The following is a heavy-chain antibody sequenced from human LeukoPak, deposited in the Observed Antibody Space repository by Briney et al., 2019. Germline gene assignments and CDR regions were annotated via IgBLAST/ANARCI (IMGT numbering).Heavy chain of an antibody. CDR2: IKQDGSEK. CDR1: GFTFSSYW. V-gene: IGHV3-7*01. Sequence: GGSLRLSCAASGFTFSSYWMSWVRQAPGKGLEWVANIKQDGSEKYYVDSVKGRFTISRDNAKNSLYLQMNSLRAEDTAVYYCARVAEYYDFWTTYYYYYMDVWGKGTTVTVSS. D-gene: IGHD3-3*01. CDR3: ARVAEYYDFWTTYYYYYMDV. J-gene: IGHJ6*03.